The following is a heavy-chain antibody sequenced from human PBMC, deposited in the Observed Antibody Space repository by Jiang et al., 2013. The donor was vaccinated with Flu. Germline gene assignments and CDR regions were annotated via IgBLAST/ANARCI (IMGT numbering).Heavy chain of an antibody. CDR2: IYYSGST. V-gene: IGHV4-39*01. Sequence: PGLVKPSETLSLTCTVSGGSISSSSYYWGWIRQPPGKGLEWIGSIYYSGSTYYNPSLKSRVTISVDMSKNQFSLKLSSVTAADTAVYYCARHSITMVRGHNWFDPWGQGTLVTVSS. J-gene: IGHJ5*02. CDR1: GGSISSSSYY. CDR3: ARHSITMVRGHNWFDP. D-gene: IGHD3-10*01.